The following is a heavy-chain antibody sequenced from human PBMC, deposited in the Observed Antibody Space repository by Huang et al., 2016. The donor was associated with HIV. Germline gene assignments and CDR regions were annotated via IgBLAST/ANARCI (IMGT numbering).Heavy chain of an antibody. V-gene: IGHV3-23*01. CDR3: AKHLGGRQGFTFIVLFGAFDM. CDR2: TTASGGST. Sequence: EVQLLVSGGGLAQPGGSLRLSCTAAGFTFGSYALNWVRLAARRGLERDSVTTASGGSTSYTKCVNGRFTITRDNTKNTLYLQMNSLRAKDTALYYCAKHLGGRQGFTFIVLFGAFDMWGQGTMVTVSS. J-gene: IGHJ3*02. D-gene: IGHD3-22*01. CDR1: GFTFGSYA.